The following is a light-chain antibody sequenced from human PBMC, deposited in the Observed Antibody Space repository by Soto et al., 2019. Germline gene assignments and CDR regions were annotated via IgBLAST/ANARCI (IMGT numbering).Light chain of an antibody. V-gene: IGLV2-14*01. Sequence: QSVLTQPASVSGSPGQSITTSCTGTSSDVGGYNYVSWYQQHPGKAPKLMIYAVTDRPSGVSSRFSGSKSGNTASLTISGLQAEDEADYYCSSYTSSSLYVFGTGTKVTVL. J-gene: IGLJ1*01. CDR3: SSYTSSSLYV. CDR2: AVT. CDR1: SSDVGGYNY.